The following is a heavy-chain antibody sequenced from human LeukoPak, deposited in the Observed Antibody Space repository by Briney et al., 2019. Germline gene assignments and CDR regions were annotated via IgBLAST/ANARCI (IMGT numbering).Heavy chain of an antibody. CDR3: ARDSAYQLLLAY. D-gene: IGHD2-2*01. J-gene: IGHJ4*02. CDR2: ISYDGSNK. V-gene: IGHV3-30-3*01. Sequence: GRSLRLSCAASGFTFSSYAMHWVRQAPGKGLEWVAVISYDGSNKYYADSVKGRFTISRDNSKNSLYLQMNSLRAEDTAVYYCARDSAYQLLLAYWGQGTLVTVSS. CDR1: GFTFSSYA.